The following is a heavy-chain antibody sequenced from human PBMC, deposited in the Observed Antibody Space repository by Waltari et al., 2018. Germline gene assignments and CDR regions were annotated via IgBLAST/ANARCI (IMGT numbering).Heavy chain of an antibody. CDR3: ARNDYDRAGVYDY. Sequence: EVQLVESGGKLIQPGGSLRLSCADSGFTFSTYAMNWVRQIPGKGLEWVSYISRTSNTKYYAESVEGRYAISRDNAKNLLYLEMTSLRDDDTAVYYCARNDYDRAGVYDYWGQGTLVTVSS. CDR2: ISRTSNTK. D-gene: IGHD2-8*01. CDR1: GFTFSTYA. J-gene: IGHJ4*02. V-gene: IGHV3-48*02.